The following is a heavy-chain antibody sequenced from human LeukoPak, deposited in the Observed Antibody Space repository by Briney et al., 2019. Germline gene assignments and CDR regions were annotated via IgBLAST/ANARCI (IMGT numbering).Heavy chain of an antibody. V-gene: IGHV3-11*01. CDR1: GFNFIDYY. J-gene: IGHJ4*02. CDR2: ISNTGQTI. Sequence: PGGSLRLSCVASGFNFIDYYMSWIRQVPGKGLEWIAYISNTGQTIYYADSVRGRITISRDNSNNSLYLQLNSLRAEDTAVYYCARTRGYIASWGQGTLVTVSS. D-gene: IGHD5-12*01. CDR3: ARTRGYIAS.